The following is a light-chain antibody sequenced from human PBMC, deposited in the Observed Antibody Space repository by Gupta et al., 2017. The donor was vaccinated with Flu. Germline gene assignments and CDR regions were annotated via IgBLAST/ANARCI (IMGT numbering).Light chain of an antibody. J-gene: IGKJ1*01. CDR3: QQYNNWPPA. Sequence: EIVMTQSPATLSVSLGERATLSCRARQSVSSNLAWYQQKPGQAPRLLIYGASTRATGIPARFSGSGSGTEFTLTISSLQSEDFAVYYCQQYNNWPPAFGQGTKVEIK. V-gene: IGKV3-15*01. CDR1: QSVSSN. CDR2: GAS.